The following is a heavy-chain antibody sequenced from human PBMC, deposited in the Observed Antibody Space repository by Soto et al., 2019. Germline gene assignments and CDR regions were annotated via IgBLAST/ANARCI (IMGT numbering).Heavy chain of an antibody. V-gene: IGHV3-9*01. CDR3: VKDESINWYSGHFRH. CDR1: GFTFDDYA. J-gene: IGHJ1*01. Sequence: GGSLRLSCAASGFTFDDYAMHWVRQVPGKGLEWVSGINWNSGSIGYADSVKGRFAISRDNAKNSLHLQMSSLRAEDTAFYYCVKDESINWYSGHFRHWGQGTLVTVSS. D-gene: IGHD6-13*01. CDR2: INWNSGSI.